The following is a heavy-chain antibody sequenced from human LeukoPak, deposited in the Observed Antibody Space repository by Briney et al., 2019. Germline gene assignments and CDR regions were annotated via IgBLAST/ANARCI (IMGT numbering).Heavy chain of an antibody. Sequence: GGSLRLSCAASEFTFSTYEMTWVRQAPGKGLEWLSHISGSGKIIYYGVSAKGRFTISRDNAKNSVFLQMNSLRADDTAVYYCVRVSRYSNYWSFDLWGRGALVTVSS. D-gene: IGHD5-18*01. CDR2: ISGSGKII. CDR3: VRVSRYSNYWSFDL. CDR1: EFTFSTYE. J-gene: IGHJ2*01. V-gene: IGHV3-48*03.